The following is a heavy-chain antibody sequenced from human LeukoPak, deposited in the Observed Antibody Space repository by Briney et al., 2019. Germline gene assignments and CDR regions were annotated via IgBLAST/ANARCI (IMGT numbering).Heavy chain of an antibody. V-gene: IGHV3-23*01. D-gene: IGHD2-21*01. J-gene: IGHJ5*02. Sequence: IXXSGGSTYYADSVKGRFTISRDNSKTTLYLQMNSLRAEDTAVYYCAKVPASLVIAIRFGFDPWGQGTLVTVSS. CDR3: AKVPASLVIAIRFGFDP. CDR2: IXXSGGST.